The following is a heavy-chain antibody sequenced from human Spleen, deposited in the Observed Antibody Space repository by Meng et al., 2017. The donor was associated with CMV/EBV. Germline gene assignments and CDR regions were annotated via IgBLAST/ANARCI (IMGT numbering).Heavy chain of an antibody. J-gene: IGHJ4*02. CDR3: ARDNSHYGGNLDY. D-gene: IGHD4-23*01. Sequence: SETLSLTCTVSGGSISSSSYYWGWIRQPPGKGLEWIGSIYYSGSTYYNPSLKSRVTISVDTSKNQFSLKLSSVTAADTAVYYCARDNSHYGGNLDYWGQETLVTVSS. V-gene: IGHV4-39*07. CDR1: GGSISSSSYY. CDR2: IYYSGST.